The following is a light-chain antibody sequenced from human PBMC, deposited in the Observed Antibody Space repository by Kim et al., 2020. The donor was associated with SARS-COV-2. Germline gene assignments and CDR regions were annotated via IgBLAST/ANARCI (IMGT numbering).Light chain of an antibody. V-gene: IGLV3-19*01. Sequence: SSELTQDPAVSVALGQTVRITCQGDSLRSYYATWYQQKPGQAPILVIYGKNNRPSGIPDRCSGSSSGNTASLTITGTQAGDEADYYCNSRVSDNNVLLGG. CDR1: SLRSYY. CDR3: NSRVSDNNVL. CDR2: GKN. J-gene: IGLJ2*01.